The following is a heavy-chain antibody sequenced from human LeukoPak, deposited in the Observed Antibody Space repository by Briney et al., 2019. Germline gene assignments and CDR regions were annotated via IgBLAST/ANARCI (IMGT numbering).Heavy chain of an antibody. CDR2: ISGSGGST. J-gene: IGHJ4*02. V-gene: IGHV3-23*01. CDR1: GFTFSSYA. Sequence: PGGSLRLSCAASGFTFSSYAMSWVRQAPGKGLEWVSAISGSGGSTYYADSVKGRFTISRDNSKNTLYLQMNSLRAEDTAVYYCAADGVDCTNGICPSAFDYWGQGTLVTVSS. CDR3: AADGVDCTNGICPSAFDY. D-gene: IGHD2-8*01.